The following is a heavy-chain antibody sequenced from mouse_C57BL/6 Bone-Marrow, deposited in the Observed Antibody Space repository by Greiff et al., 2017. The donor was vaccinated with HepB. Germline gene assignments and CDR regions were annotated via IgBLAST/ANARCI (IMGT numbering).Heavy chain of an antibody. CDR2: IDPENGDT. V-gene: IGHV14-4*01. J-gene: IGHJ2*01. Sequence: EVQLQESGAELVRPGASVKLSCTASGFNIKDDYMHWVKQRPEQGLEWIGWIDPENGDTEYASKFQGKATITADTSSNTAYLQLSSLTSEDTAVYYCTKSSYPYFDYWGQGTTLTVSS. D-gene: IGHD1-1*01. CDR1: GFNIKDDY. CDR3: TKSSYPYFDY.